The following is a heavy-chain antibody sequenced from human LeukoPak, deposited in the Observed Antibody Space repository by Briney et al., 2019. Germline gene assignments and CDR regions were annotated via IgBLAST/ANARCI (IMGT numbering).Heavy chain of an antibody. CDR2: MNPNSGNT. CDR3: ARGSRVTILGVVIKYYYYYMDV. CDR1: GYTFTSYD. J-gene: IGHJ6*03. Sequence: ASVKVSCKASGYTFTSYDINWVRQATGQGLEWMGWMNPNSGNTGYAQKFQGRVTMTRNTSISTAYMELSSLRSEDTAVYYCARGSRVTILGVVIKYYYYYMDVWGKGTTVTVSS. V-gene: IGHV1-8*01. D-gene: IGHD3-3*01.